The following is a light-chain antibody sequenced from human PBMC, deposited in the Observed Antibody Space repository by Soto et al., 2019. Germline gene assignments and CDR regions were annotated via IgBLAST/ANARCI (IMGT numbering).Light chain of an antibody. CDR1: QSVNSN. CDR3: QQYNDWPPVFT. V-gene: IGKV3-15*01. CDR2: GAS. Sequence: EIVMTQSPATLSVSPGERATLSCRASQSVNSNLAWYQQKPGQAPRLLIYGASTRATAFPARFSGSGSGTEFTLTISSLQSEDSAVYYCQQYNDWPPVFTFGPGTKVDIK. J-gene: IGKJ3*01.